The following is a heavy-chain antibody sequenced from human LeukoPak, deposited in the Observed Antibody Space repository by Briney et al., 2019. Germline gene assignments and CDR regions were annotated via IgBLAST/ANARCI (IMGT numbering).Heavy chain of an antibody. J-gene: IGHJ4*02. CDR3: ARQGGNFGIDY. Sequence: SVTLSLTCSVSGGSISSYYWSWIRQPPGKGLDWIGHLYYSGSTKYNPSLKSRVTISVDTSNNQFSLKLGSVTAADTAVYYCARQGGNFGIDYWGQGTLVTVYS. CDR2: LYYSGST. CDR1: GGSISSYY. D-gene: IGHD3-3*01. V-gene: IGHV4-59*08.